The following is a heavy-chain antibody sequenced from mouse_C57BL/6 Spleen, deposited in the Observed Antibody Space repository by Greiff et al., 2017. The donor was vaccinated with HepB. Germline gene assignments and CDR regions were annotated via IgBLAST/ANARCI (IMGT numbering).Heavy chain of an antibody. Sequence: VHLVESGAELARPGASVKLSCKATGYTFTSYGISWVKQRTGQGLEWIGEIYPRSGNTYYNEKFKGKATLTADKSSSPAYMELRSLTSEDSAVYFCARRGGYDEAWFAYWGQGTLVTVSA. CDR1: GYTFTSYG. CDR3: ARRGGYDEAWFAY. V-gene: IGHV1-81*01. CDR2: IYPRSGNT. J-gene: IGHJ3*01. D-gene: IGHD2-2*01.